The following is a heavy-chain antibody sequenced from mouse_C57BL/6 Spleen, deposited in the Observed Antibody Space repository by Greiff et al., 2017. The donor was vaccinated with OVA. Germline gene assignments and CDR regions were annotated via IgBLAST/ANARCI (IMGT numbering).Heavy chain of an antibody. J-gene: IGHJ2*01. D-gene: IGHD2-5*01. V-gene: IGHV1-80*01. CDR2: IYPGDGDT. CDR1: GYAFSSYW. Sequence: QVQLQQSGAELVKPGASVKISCKASGYAFSSYWMNWVKQRPGKGLEWIGQIYPGDGDTNYNGKFKGKATLTADKSSSTAYMQLSSLTSEDSAVYFCARVYYSNYEDYWGQGTTLTVSS. CDR3: ARVYYSNYEDY.